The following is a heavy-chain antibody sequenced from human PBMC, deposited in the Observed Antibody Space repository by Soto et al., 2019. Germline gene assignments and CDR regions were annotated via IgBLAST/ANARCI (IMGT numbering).Heavy chain of an antibody. CDR2: ISSSSSYT. Sequence: GGSLRLSCAASGFTFSDYYMSWIRQAPGKGLEWVSYISSSSSYTNYADSVKGRFTISRDNAKNSLYLQMNSLRAEDTAVYYCARETYYDFWSGPYYGMDVWGQGTTVTVSS. CDR3: ARETYYDFWSGPYYGMDV. V-gene: IGHV3-11*05. D-gene: IGHD3-3*01. CDR1: GFTFSDYY. J-gene: IGHJ6*02.